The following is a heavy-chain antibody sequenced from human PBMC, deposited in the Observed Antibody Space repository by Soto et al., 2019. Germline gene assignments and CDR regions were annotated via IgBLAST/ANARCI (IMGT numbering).Heavy chain of an antibody. J-gene: IGHJ4*02. CDR1: GYTFTSYA. D-gene: IGHD2-2*02. CDR2: VNTGNGYT. CDR3: AIVPAAIH. V-gene: IGHV1-3*04. Sequence: QVHLVQSGAEVKQPGASVKVSCKASGYTFTSYAIHWVRQAPGERLEWMGWVNTGNGYTRFSQRFQGRVTITRDTSASTAYMELRSLTSEDTAVYYCAIVPAAIHWGQGTLVTVSS.